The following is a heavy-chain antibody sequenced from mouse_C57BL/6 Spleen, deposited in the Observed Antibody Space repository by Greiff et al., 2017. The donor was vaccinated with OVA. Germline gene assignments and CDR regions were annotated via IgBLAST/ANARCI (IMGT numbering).Heavy chain of an antibody. J-gene: IGHJ2*01. Sequence: QVHVKQPGAELVKPGASVKMSCKASGYTFTSSWITWVKQRPGQGLEWIGDIYPGSGSTNYNEKFKSKATLTVDTSSSTAYMQLSSLTSEDSAVYYCARVYYDYGGTFDYWGQGTTLTVSS. V-gene: IGHV1-55*01. D-gene: IGHD2-4*01. CDR3: ARVYYDYGGTFDY. CDR2: IYPGSGST. CDR1: GYTFTSSW.